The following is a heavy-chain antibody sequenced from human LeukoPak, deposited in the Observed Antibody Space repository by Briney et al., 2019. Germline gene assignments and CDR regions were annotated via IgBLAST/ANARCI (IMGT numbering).Heavy chain of an antibody. Sequence: SETLSLTCTVSGGSISSYYWSWIRQPPGKGLEWIGYIYYSGSTNYNPSLKSRVTISVDTSKNQFYLKLSSVTAAGTAVYYCARDNGDYEYSYWGQGTLVTVSS. J-gene: IGHJ4*02. D-gene: IGHD4-17*01. CDR3: ARDNGDYEYSY. V-gene: IGHV4-59*01. CDR1: GGSISSYY. CDR2: IYYSGST.